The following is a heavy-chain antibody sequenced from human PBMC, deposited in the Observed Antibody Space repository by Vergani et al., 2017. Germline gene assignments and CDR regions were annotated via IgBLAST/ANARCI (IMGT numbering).Heavy chain of an antibody. D-gene: IGHD3-22*01. Sequence: QVQLQESGPGLVKPSGTLSLTCAVSGGSLSSGDYSWSWIRQPPGKGLEWIGYIYYSGSTYYNPSLKSRVTIAVDTSKNQFSLKLSSVTAADTAVYYCARTRYDSTDYYFDYWGQGTLVTVSS. CDR1: GGSLSSGDYS. CDR2: IYYSGST. V-gene: IGHV4-30-4*01. CDR3: ARTRYDSTDYYFDY. J-gene: IGHJ4*02.